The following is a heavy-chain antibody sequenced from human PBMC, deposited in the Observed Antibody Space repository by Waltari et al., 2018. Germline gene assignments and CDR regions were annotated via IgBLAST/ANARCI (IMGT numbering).Heavy chain of an antibody. D-gene: IGHD3-10*01. V-gene: IGHV3-48*03. CDR1: GFSFGASE. Sequence: DVQLVESGGGLVPPGGSLRLSCAASGFSFGASEMNWARQAPGKGLEWVSYISRSGSRIEYADSVQGRFTVSRDNARNSLYLQMNSLRAADTAVYYCARDDHGSGRRFEYWGQGTLVTVSS. CDR3: ARDDHGSGRRFEY. J-gene: IGHJ4*02. CDR2: ISRSGSRI.